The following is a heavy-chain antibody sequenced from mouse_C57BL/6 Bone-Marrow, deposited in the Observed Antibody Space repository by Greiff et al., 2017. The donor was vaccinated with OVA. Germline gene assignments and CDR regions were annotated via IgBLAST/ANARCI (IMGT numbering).Heavy chain of an antibody. Sequence: QVQLQQPGAELVMPGASVKLSCKASGYTFTSSWMHWVKQRPGQGLEWIGEIDPSDSYTNYNQKFKGKSTLTVDKSSSTAYMQLSSLTSEDSAVYYCAGGTERGFAYWGQGTLVTVSA. V-gene: IGHV1-69*01. CDR2: IDPSDSYT. J-gene: IGHJ3*01. CDR1: GYTFTSSW. D-gene: IGHD3-3*01. CDR3: AGGTERGFAY.